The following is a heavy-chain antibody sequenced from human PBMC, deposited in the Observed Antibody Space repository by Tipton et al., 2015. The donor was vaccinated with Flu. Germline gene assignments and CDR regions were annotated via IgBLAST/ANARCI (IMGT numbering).Heavy chain of an antibody. CDR2: IYPAGGGI. Sequence: QSGPEVKKPGAPVKVSCKAFGYTFTSYNMHWVRQAPGQGLEWMGIIYPAGGGISYAQKFQGRVIMTRDKSTGTVHMELSSLRSDDTAMYYCARDKGGGTYTFDVWGQGTMVTVSS. V-gene: IGHV1-46*01. CDR3: ARDKGGGTYTFDV. J-gene: IGHJ3*01. D-gene: IGHD1-1*01. CDR1: GYTFTSYN.